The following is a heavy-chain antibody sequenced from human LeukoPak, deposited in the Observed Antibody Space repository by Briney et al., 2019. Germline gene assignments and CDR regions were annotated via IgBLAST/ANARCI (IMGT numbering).Heavy chain of an antibody. D-gene: IGHD2-8*02. Sequence: PGGSLRLSCAASGFTFSSYSMNWVRQAPGKGLEWLSYISSSSSTIYYADSVKGRFTISRDNAKNSLYLQMNSLRAEDTAVYYCARDYYGTGYPFDYWGQGTLVTVSS. CDR1: GFTFSSYS. J-gene: IGHJ4*02. V-gene: IGHV3-48*01. CDR2: ISSSSSTI. CDR3: ARDYYGTGYPFDY.